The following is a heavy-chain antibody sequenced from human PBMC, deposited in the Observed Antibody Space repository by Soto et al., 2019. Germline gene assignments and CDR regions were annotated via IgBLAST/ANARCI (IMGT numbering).Heavy chain of an antibody. CDR1: GASLSSGSYR. CDR3: ARGGASSQWFDP. V-gene: IGHV4-31*11. Sequence: SETLSLTCAVSGASLSSGSYRWSWIRQLPGRGPEWIAFIHYSGITSYNPSLRSRTTISLDTSKNQFSLKLTSMTAADTAMYYCARGGASSQWFDPWGQGTLVTVSS. D-gene: IGHD2-15*01. CDR2: IHYSGIT. J-gene: IGHJ5*02.